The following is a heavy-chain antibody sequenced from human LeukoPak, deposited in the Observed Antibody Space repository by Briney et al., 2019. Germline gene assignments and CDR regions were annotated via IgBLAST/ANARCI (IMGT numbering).Heavy chain of an antibody. Sequence: GGSLRLSCAASGFTFSSYSMNWVRQAPGKGLEWVSSISSSSSYIYYADSVKGRFTISRDNAKNSLYLQMSSLRAEDTAVYYCARRYSSSWYVWFDPWGQGTLVTVSS. CDR2: ISSSSSYI. J-gene: IGHJ5*02. V-gene: IGHV3-21*01. CDR3: ARRYSSSWYVWFDP. D-gene: IGHD6-13*01. CDR1: GFTFSSYS.